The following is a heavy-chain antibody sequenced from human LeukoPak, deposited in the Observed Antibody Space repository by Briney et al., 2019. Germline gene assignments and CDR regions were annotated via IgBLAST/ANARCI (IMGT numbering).Heavy chain of an antibody. CDR1: GFTFSSYA. J-gene: IGHJ4*02. D-gene: IGHD3-10*01. V-gene: IGHV3-30*04. CDR3: ARDYYGSGRHDY. Sequence: GGSLRLSCAASGFTFSSYATHWVRQAPGKGLEWVAVISYDGSNKYYADSVKGRFTISRDNSKNTLYLQMNSLRAEDTAVYYCARDYYGSGRHDYWGQGTLVTVSS. CDR2: ISYDGSNK.